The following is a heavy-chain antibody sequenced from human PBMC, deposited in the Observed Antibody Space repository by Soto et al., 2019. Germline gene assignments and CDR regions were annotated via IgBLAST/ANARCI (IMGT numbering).Heavy chain of an antibody. V-gene: IGHV3-7*01. CDR1: GFTFSRYW. J-gene: IGHJ4*02. D-gene: IGHD1-26*01. CDR2: IKQDGSEK. CDR3: ARPISGSVDY. Sequence: PGGSLRLSCAASGFTFSRYWMSWVRQAPGEGLEWVANIKQDGSEKDYVDSVKGRFTISRDNAKNSLYLQMNSLRAEDTAVYYCARPISGSVDYWGQGTLVTVSS.